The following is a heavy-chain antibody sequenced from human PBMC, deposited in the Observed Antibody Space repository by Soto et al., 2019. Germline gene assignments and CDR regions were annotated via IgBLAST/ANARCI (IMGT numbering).Heavy chain of an antibody. Sequence: ASVKVSCKASGYTFTGYYMHWVRQAPGQGLEWMGWINPNSGGTNYAQKFQGRVTMTRDTSISTAYMELSRLRSDDTAVYYCARFSNNWNYLDYWGQGTLVTVSS. V-gene: IGHV1-2*02. CDR1: GYTFTGYY. D-gene: IGHD1-20*01. CDR2: INPNSGGT. CDR3: ARFSNNWNYLDY. J-gene: IGHJ4*02.